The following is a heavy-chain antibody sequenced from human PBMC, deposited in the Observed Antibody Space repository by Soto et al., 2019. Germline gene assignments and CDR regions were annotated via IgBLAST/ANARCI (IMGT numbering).Heavy chain of an antibody. Sequence: QVQLVQSGAEVKKPGASVKVSCKASGYTFTSYGISWVRQAPGQGLEWMGWISAYNGNTNYAQKLQGRVTMTTDTSTSTAYMEMRSLRSADTGVYYGARDEGYSYGYEDPYGMDVWGQGTTVTVSS. CDR2: ISAYNGNT. J-gene: IGHJ6*02. CDR3: ARDEGYSYGYEDPYGMDV. V-gene: IGHV1-18*01. CDR1: GYTFTSYG. D-gene: IGHD5-18*01.